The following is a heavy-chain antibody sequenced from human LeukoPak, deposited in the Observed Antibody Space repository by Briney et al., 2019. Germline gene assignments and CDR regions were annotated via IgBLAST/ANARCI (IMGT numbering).Heavy chain of an antibody. Sequence: PGGSLRLSCAASGFTFSNYGMHWVRQAPSKGLEWVAFIRSDGINKYHADSVKGRFTISRDNAKNSLYLQMNSLRAEDTAVYYCARDSLTGTTVTADFDYWGQGTLVTVSS. CDR3: ARDSLTGTTVTADFDY. J-gene: IGHJ4*02. CDR2: IRSDGINK. D-gene: IGHD1-7*01. V-gene: IGHV3-30*02. CDR1: GFTFSNYG.